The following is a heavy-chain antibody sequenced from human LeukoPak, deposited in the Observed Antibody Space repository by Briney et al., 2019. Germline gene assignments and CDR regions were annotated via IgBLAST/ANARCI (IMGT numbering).Heavy chain of an antibody. D-gene: IGHD6-6*01. Sequence: SETLSLTCTVSGGSISSYYWSWIRQPAGKGLEWIGRIYTSGSTNYNPSLKSRVTMSVDTSKNQFSLKLSSVTAADTAVYYCARDLIAARPDDAFDIWGQGTMVTVSS. J-gene: IGHJ3*02. CDR1: GGSISSYY. CDR2: IYTSGST. CDR3: ARDLIAARPDDAFDI. V-gene: IGHV4-4*07.